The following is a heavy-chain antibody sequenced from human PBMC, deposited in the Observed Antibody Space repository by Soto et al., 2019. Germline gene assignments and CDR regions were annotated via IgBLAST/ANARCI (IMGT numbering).Heavy chain of an antibody. CDR3: ASSPAFSSSWYGIPPDPSHGMDV. D-gene: IGHD6-13*01. CDR2: INPSGGIT. V-gene: IGHV1-46*01. Sequence: QMQLVQSGAEVKRPGASVRVSCKSSGYTFTSFYIHWVRQAPGQGLAWMGIINPSGGITNFAQRFQGRVTMTRDKSTNTHYLELSSLKSDDTAVYYCASSPAFSSSWYGIPPDPSHGMDVWGQGTTVTVS. CDR1: GYTFTSFY. J-gene: IGHJ6*02.